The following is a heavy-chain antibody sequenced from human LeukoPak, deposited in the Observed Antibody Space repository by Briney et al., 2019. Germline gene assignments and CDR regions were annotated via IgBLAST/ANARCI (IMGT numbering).Heavy chain of an antibody. CDR1: GGSISSYY. J-gene: IGHJ4*02. D-gene: IGHD3-22*01. CDR2: IHYSGST. CDR3: ARARNYYDSSVFDY. Sequence: SETLSLTCTVSGGSISSYYWTWIRQPPGKGLEWIGYIHYSGSTNYNPSLKSRVTISVDASKNQCSLKLNFVTAADTAVYYCARARNYYDSSVFDYWGQGTLVTVSS. V-gene: IGHV4-59*01.